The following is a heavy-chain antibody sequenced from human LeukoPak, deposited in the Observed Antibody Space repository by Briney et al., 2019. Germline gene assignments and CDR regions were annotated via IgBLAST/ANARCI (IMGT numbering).Heavy chain of an antibody. CDR1: GGSISSYY. J-gene: IGHJ3*02. CDR3: ARLADSGLIWFLDI. D-gene: IGHD3-10*01. V-gene: IGHV4-59*12. Sequence: SETLSLTCTVSGGSISSYYWSWIRQPPGKGLEWIGYIYYSGSTSYNPSLKSRVTISVDTSKNQFSLKLSSVTAADTAVYYCARLADSGLIWFLDIWGQGTMVTVSS. CDR2: IYYSGST.